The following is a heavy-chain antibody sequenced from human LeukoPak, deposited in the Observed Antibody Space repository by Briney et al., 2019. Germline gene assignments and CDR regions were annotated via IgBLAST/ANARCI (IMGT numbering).Heavy chain of an antibody. Sequence: GGSLRLSCAASGFTFSSYAMSWVRQAPGKGLEWVSGISSSGGSTYFADSVQGRFTISRDNSKNTLYLQMNSLRAEDTAVYYCAKGLSGSEPVDYWGQGTLVTVSS. V-gene: IGHV3-23*01. CDR3: AKGLSGSEPVDY. J-gene: IGHJ4*02. D-gene: IGHD1-26*01. CDR1: GFTFSSYA. CDR2: ISSSGGST.